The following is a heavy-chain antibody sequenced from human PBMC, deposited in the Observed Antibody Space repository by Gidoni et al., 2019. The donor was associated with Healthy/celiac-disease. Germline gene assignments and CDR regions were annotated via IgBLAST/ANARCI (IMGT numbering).Heavy chain of an antibody. D-gene: IGHD1-20*01. CDR3: ARPYNWNDVFDAFDI. CDR1: GYTFTGYY. CDR2: INPNSGGT. J-gene: IGHJ3*02. V-gene: IGHV1-2*02. Sequence: QVQLVQSGAEVKKPGASVKVSCKDSGYTFTGYYMHWVRQAPGQGLEWMGWINPNSGGTNYAQKFQGRVTMTRDTSISTAYMELSRLRSDDTAVYYCARPYNWNDVFDAFDIWGQGTMVTVSS.